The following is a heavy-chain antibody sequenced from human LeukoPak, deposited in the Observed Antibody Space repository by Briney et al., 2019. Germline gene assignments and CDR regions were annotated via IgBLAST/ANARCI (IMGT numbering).Heavy chain of an antibody. J-gene: IGHJ4*02. CDR3: ARAPATLTDVWNFDY. CDR2: ISSSSSYI. Sequence: GGSLRLSCTASGFTFSSYSMNWVRQAPGKGLEWVSSISSSSSYIYYADSVKGRFTIARDNSKNTLFLQMNSLRAEDTAVYYCARAPATLTDVWNFDYWGQGILVTVSS. D-gene: IGHD4-17*01. V-gene: IGHV3-21*04. CDR1: GFTFSSYS.